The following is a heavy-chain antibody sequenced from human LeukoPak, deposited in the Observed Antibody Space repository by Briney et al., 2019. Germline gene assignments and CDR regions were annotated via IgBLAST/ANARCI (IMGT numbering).Heavy chain of an antibody. Sequence: SETLSLTCAVSGYSISSSYYWGWIRQPPGKGLEWIGSISHSGSTYYSPSLRSRVTISLDTSKNRFSLKLSSVTDADTAVYYCARDHTNTGGDYWGQGTLVTVSS. CDR2: ISHSGST. J-gene: IGHJ4*02. D-gene: IGHD2-2*01. CDR3: ARDHTNTGGDY. CDR1: GYSISSSYY. V-gene: IGHV4-38-2*02.